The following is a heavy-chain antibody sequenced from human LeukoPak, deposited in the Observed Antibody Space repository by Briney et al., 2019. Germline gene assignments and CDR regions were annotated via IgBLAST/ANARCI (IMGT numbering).Heavy chain of an antibody. V-gene: IGHV4-38-2*02. Sequence: SETLSLTCSVSGYSISSGYYWGWIRQPPGKGLEWIGSIYHSGSTYYNPSLKSRVTISVDTSKNQFSLKLSSVTAADTAVYYCAREVWGITMVRRVTPRAYWGQGTLVTVSS. D-gene: IGHD3-10*01. CDR3: AREVWGITMVRRVTPRAY. CDR1: GYSISSGYY. CDR2: IYHSGST. J-gene: IGHJ4*02.